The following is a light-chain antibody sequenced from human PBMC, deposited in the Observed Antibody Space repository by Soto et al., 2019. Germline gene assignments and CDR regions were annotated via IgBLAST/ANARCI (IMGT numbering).Light chain of an antibody. CDR1: SSNIGAGYD. CDR2: GNS. V-gene: IGLV1-40*01. J-gene: IGLJ3*02. CDR3: QSYDSSLSNWV. Sequence: QSVLTQPPSVSGAPGQRVTISCTGSSSNIGAGYDVHWYQRLPGTAPKLLIYGNSNRPSGVPDRLSGSKSGTSASLAITGLQAEDEADYYCQSYDSSLSNWVFGGGTKLTVL.